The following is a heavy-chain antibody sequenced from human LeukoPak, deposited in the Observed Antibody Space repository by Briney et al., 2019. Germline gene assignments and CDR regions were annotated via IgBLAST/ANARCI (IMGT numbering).Heavy chain of an antibody. V-gene: IGHV3-11*04. D-gene: IGHD3-3*01. J-gene: IGHJ4*02. Sequence: GGSLRLSCAASGFTFSDYYMSWIRQAPGKGLEWVSYISSSGSTIYYADSVKGRFTISRDNAKNSLYLQMNSLRAEDTAVYYCARDRITIFGVVTATFDYWGQGTLVTVSS. CDR2: ISSSGSTI. CDR3: ARDRITIFGVVTATFDY. CDR1: GFTFSDYY.